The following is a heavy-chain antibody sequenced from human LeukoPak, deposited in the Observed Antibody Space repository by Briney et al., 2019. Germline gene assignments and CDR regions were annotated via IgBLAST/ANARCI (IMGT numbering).Heavy chain of an antibody. CDR3: AKSGVPYSSSWGYYFDY. CDR2: ISYDGSNK. J-gene: IGHJ4*02. D-gene: IGHD6-13*01. V-gene: IGHV3-30*04. CDR1: GFTFSSYA. Sequence: GGSLRLSCAASGFTFSSYAMHWVRQAPGKGLEWVALISYDGSNKYYADSVKGRFTISRDNSKNTLYLQMNSLRAEDTAVYYCAKSGVPYSSSWGYYFDYWGQGTLVTVSS.